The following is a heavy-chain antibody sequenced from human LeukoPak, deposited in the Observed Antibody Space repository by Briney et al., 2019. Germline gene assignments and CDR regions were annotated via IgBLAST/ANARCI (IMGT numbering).Heavy chain of an antibody. D-gene: IGHD2-2*01. CDR1: GFTFSDHA. V-gene: IGHV3-21*01. Sequence: GGSLRLSCAASGFTFSDHAMNWVRQAPGKGLEWDSSISSSSSYIYYADSVKGRFTISRDNAKNSLYLQMNSLRAEDTAVYYCARGERSSTIPWYWGQGTLVTVSS. J-gene: IGHJ4*02. CDR2: ISSSSSYI. CDR3: ARGERSSTIPWY.